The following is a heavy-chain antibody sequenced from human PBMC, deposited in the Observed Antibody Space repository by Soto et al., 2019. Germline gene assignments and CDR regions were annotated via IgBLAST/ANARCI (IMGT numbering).Heavy chain of an antibody. CDR2: IKQDGSEK. V-gene: IGHV3-7*01. CDR1: GFTFSSYW. D-gene: IGHD2-2*01. Sequence: GSLSLSCAASGFTFSSYWMSWVRQAPGKGLEWVANIKQDGSEKYYVDSVKGRFTISRDNAKNSLYLQMNSLRAEDTAVYYCARDPNIVLVPAALRSYYYYYGMDVWGQGTTVTVAS. CDR3: ARDPNIVLVPAALRSYYYYYGMDV. J-gene: IGHJ6*02.